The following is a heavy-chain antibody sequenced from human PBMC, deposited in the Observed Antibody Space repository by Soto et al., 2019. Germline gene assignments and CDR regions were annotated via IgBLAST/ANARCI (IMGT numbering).Heavy chain of an antibody. J-gene: IGHJ4*02. Sequence: GGSLRLSCAASGFTFSSYAMSWVRQAPGKGLEWVSAISGSGGSTYYADSVKGRFTISRDNSKNTLYLQMNSLRAEDTAVYYCAKVTFFGVVTDDPFDYWGQGTLVTVSS. CDR3: AKVTFFGVVTDDPFDY. CDR2: ISGSGGST. V-gene: IGHV3-23*01. CDR1: GFTFSSYA. D-gene: IGHD3-3*01.